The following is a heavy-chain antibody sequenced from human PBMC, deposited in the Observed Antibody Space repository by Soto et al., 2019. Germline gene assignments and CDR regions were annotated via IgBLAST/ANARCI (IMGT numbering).Heavy chain of an antibody. CDR3: ARGGCSGGSCPLFDY. V-gene: IGHV3-21*01. CDR2: ISSSSSYI. CDR1: GFSFSSYS. Sequence: GGSLRLSCAASGFSFSSYSMNWVRQAPGKGLEWVSSISSSSSYIYYADSVKGRFTISRDNAKNSLYLQMNSLRAEDTAVYYCARGGCSGGSCPLFDYWGQGTLVTVSS. D-gene: IGHD2-15*01. J-gene: IGHJ4*02.